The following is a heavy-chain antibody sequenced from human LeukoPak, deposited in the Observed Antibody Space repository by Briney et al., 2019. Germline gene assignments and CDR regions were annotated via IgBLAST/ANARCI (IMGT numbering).Heavy chain of an antibody. CDR2: ISSSSGYI. Sequence: GGSLRLSCAASGFTFSSYSMNWVRQAPGKGLEWVSSISSSSGYIYYADSVKGRFTISRDNAKNSLYLQMNSLRAEDTAVYYCARDQEWQQLDSLVFDYWGQGTLVTVSS. J-gene: IGHJ4*02. CDR3: ARDQEWQQLDSLVFDY. D-gene: IGHD6-13*01. CDR1: GFTFSSYS. V-gene: IGHV3-21*01.